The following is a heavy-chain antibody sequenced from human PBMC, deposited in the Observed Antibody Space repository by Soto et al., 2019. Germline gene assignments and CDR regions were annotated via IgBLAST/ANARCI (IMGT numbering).Heavy chain of an antibody. CDR3: AHTRAIVVIVAEDEYFQH. J-gene: IGHJ1*01. D-gene: IGHD3-22*01. CDR2: IYWDDDK. CDR1: GFSLSTSGVG. V-gene: IGHV2-5*02. Sequence: QITLKESGPTLVKPTQTLTLTCTFSGFSLSTSGVGVGWIRQPPGKGLEWLALIYWDDDKRYSPSLKSRLTNTKDPSKNQVVLTMTNVDPADTATYYCAHTRAIVVIVAEDEYFQHWGQGTLVTVSS.